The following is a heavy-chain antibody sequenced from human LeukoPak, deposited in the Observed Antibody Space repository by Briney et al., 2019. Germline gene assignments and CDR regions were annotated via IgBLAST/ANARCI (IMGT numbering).Heavy chain of an antibody. V-gene: IGHV3-48*02. CDR2: ISSSSTTI. CDR3: AKDRNRIAVAGTDY. CDR1: RFTFSAYN. J-gene: IGHJ4*02. D-gene: IGHD6-19*01. Sequence: PGGSLRLSCAASRFTFSAYNMNWVRQAPGKGLEWVSYISSSSTTIYYADSVKGRFTISRDNAKNSLYLQMNSLRDEDTAVYYCAKDRNRIAVAGTDYWGQGTLVTVSS.